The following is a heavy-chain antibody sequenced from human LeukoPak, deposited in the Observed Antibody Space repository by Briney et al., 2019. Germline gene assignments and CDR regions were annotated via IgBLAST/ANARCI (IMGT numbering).Heavy chain of an antibody. CDR1: GGSISSYY. J-gene: IGHJ2*01. Sequence: SETLSLTCTVSGGSISSYYWSWIRQPPGKGLEWLGYIYNSGSTNYNPSLKSRVTISVDTSKKQFSLKLSSVTAADTAVYYCARTYGSSGLGYFDLWGRGTLVTVSS. V-gene: IGHV4-59*01. CDR2: IYNSGST. D-gene: IGHD6-13*01. CDR3: ARTYGSSGLGYFDL.